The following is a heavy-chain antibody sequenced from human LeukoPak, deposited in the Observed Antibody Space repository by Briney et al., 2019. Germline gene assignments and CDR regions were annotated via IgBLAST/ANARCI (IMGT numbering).Heavy chain of an antibody. CDR2: VNSDGSST. CDR1: GFTFSTFA. CDR3: GRGGKVEQLILAR. J-gene: IGHJ4*02. V-gene: IGHV3-74*01. D-gene: IGHD6-13*01. Sequence: AGGSLRLSCAASGFTFSTFAMIWVRQPPGKGLEWVSRVNSDGSSTSYADPVKGRFTISRDNAKNTVYLQMNSLRAEDTAVYYCGRGGKVEQLILARWGQGSLVTVSS.